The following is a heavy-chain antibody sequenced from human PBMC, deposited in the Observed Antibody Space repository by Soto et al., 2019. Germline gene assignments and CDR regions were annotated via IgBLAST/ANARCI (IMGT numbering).Heavy chain of an antibody. CDR3: ARPSGSYGEGY. Sequence: EVQLVESGGGLVQPGGSLRLSCAASGFTFSRYSMNWVRQAPGKGLEWVSYINNSSSKIYYADSVKGRFTISRDNAKNSLYLQMNSLGDEDTAVYYCARPSGSYGEGYWGQGTLVTVSS. D-gene: IGHD1-26*01. V-gene: IGHV3-48*02. CDR2: INNSSSKI. J-gene: IGHJ4*02. CDR1: GFTFSRYS.